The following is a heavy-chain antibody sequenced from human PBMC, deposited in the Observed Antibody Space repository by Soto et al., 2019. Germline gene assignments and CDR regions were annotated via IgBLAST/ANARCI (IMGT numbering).Heavy chain of an antibody. J-gene: IGHJ6*02. D-gene: IGHD2-2*01. CDR1: GFTFSSYS. CDR3: ARAGAVLGYCSSTSCYPEGYYYYGMDV. Sequence: PGGSLRLSCAASGFTFSSYSMNWVRQAPGKGLEWVSSISSSSSYICYADSVKGRFTISRDNAKNSLYLQMNSLRAEDTAVYYCARAGAVLGYCSSTSCYPEGYYYYGMDVWGQGTTVTV. V-gene: IGHV3-21*01. CDR2: ISSSSSYI.